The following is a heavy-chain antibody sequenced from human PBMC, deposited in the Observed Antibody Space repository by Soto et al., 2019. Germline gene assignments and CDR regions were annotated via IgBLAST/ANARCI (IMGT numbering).Heavy chain of an antibody. CDR1: GGTFSSYA. V-gene: IGHV1-69*01. CDR3: ARGGLYYYGSGSSQSRGTSYYYGMDV. J-gene: IGHJ6*02. CDR2: IIPIFGTA. D-gene: IGHD3-10*01. Sequence: QVQLVQSGAEVKKPGSSVKVSCKASGGTFSSYAISWVRQAPGQGLEWMGGIIPIFGTANYAQKFQGRVMLTADESTSTASMELSSLRSEDTAVYYCARGGLYYYGSGSSQSRGTSYYYGMDVWGQVTTVTVSS.